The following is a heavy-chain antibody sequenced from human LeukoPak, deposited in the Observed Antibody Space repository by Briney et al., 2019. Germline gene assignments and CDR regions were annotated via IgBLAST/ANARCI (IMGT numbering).Heavy chain of an antibody. V-gene: IGHV1-2*02. CDR1: GYTFTGYY. J-gene: IGHJ4*02. D-gene: IGHD3-10*01. Sequence: ASVKVSCKASGYTFTGYYMHWVRQAPGQGLEWMGWINPNSGGTNYAQKFQGRVTMTRDTSISTAYMELSRLRSDDTAVYYCARDRRVYGSGSYLGKADYFDYWGQGTLVTVSS. CDR3: ARDRRVYGSGSYLGKADYFDY. CDR2: INPNSGGT.